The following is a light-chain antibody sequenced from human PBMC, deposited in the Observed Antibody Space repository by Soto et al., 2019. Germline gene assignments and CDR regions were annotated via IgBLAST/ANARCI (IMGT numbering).Light chain of an antibody. CDR3: GSWDSSLSAYV. V-gene: IGLV1-51*01. CDR1: SSNIGGNS. J-gene: IGLJ1*01. CDR2: DDN. Sequence: QSVLTEPPSVSAAPGQKVTISCSGSSSNIGGNSVSWYQQLPGTAPKLLIYDDNKRPSGIPDPFSGSKSGTSATLGITGFXTGDEADYYCGSWDSSLSAYVFGTGTKVTVL.